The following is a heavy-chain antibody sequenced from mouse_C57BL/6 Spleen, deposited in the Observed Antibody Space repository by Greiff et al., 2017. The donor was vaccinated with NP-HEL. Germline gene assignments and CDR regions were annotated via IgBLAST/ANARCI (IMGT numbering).Heavy chain of an antibody. J-gene: IGHJ2*01. CDR1: GYTFTSYW. V-gene: IGHV1-64*01. CDR2: IHPNSGST. Sequence: QVQLKQSGAELVKPGASVKLSCKASGYTFTSYWMHWVKQRPGQGLEWIGMIHPNSGSTNYNEKFKSKATLTVDKSSRTAYMQLSSLTSEDSAVYYCARENYGSSPGYWGQGTTLTVSS. CDR3: ARENYGSSPGY. D-gene: IGHD1-1*01.